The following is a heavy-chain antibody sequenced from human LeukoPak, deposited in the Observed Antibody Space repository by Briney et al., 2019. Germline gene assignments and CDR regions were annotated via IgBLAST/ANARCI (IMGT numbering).Heavy chain of an antibody. CDR2: ITWDGGSA. Sequence: GGSLRLSCAASGFNFDDYTMHWVRQGPGKGLEWVSLITWDGGSASYADSVKGRFTISRDNSKNSLYLQMNSLRTEDTALYYCARTSGWNYHFEYWGQGTLVTVSS. V-gene: IGHV3-43*01. CDR3: ARTSGWNYHFEY. D-gene: IGHD1-7*01. J-gene: IGHJ4*02. CDR1: GFNFDDYT.